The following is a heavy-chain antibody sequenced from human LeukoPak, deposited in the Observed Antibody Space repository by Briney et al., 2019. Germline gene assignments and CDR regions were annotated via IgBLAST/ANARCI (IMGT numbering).Heavy chain of an antibody. CDR1: GFTFSSFA. CDR2: ISYDGSNK. D-gene: IGHD3-10*01. CDR3: AREKGADGDPFDY. J-gene: IGHJ4*02. V-gene: IGHV3-30-3*01. Sequence: GGSLRLSCAASGFTFSSFAMHWVRQAPGKGLEWVAVISYDGSNKYYADSVKGRFTISRDNSKNTLYLQMNSLRAEDTAVYYCAREKGADGDPFDYWGQGTLVTASS.